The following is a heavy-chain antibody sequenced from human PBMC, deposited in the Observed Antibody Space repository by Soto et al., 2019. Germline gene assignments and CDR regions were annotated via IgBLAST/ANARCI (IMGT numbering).Heavy chain of an antibody. Sequence: GGPLRLSCEGSRFTFSEYYIICSATAPGKGLEWVSYISSSVSTIYYADSVKGRFTISRDNAKNSLYLQMNSLRAEDTAVYYCAREYSCYASYYFDSWGQGTLVTVSS. D-gene: IGHD5-12*01. CDR2: ISSSVSTI. CDR3: AREYSCYASYYFDS. J-gene: IGHJ4*02. CDR1: RFTFSEYY. V-gene: IGHV3-11*01.